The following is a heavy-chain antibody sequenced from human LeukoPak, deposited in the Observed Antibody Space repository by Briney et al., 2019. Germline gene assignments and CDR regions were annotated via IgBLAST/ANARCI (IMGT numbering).Heavy chain of an antibody. CDR3: ARGSSIAVAGTPYFDY. Sequence: SETLSLTCAVSGGPISSSGYYWAWIRQSPGKGLEWIGYIYYSGSTNYNPSLKSRVTISVDTSKNQFSLKLSSVTAADTAVYYCARGSSIAVAGTPYFDYWGQGTLVTVSS. D-gene: IGHD6-19*01. V-gene: IGHV4-61*05. CDR1: GGPISSSGYY. CDR2: IYYSGST. J-gene: IGHJ4*02.